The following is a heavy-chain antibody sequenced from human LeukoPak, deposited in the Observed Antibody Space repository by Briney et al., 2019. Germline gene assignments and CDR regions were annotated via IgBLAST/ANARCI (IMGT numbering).Heavy chain of an antibody. D-gene: IGHD5-24*01. CDR1: GFTFSSYD. J-gene: IGHJ4*02. CDR2: IGTAGDT. CDR3: ARGMGRDGYNRPTGLVDFDY. V-gene: IGHV3-13*01. Sequence: GSLRLSCAASGFTFSSYDMHWVRQATGKGLEWVSAIGTAGDTYYPGSVKGRFTISRENAKNSLYLQMNSLRAGDTAVYYCARGMGRDGYNRPTGLVDFDYWGQGTLVTVSS.